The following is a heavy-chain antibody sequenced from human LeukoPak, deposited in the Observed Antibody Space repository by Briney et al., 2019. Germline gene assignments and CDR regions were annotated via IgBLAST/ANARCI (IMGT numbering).Heavy chain of an antibody. CDR2: INHSGSA. V-gene: IGHV4-34*01. D-gene: IGHD6-6*01. CDR1: GGSFSGYY. CDR3: ARGRRLARYYFDY. Sequence: SETLSLTCAVSGGSFSGYYWTWIRQPPGKGLEWIGEINHSGSANYNPSLKSRVTISVDTSKNQFSLKLSSVTAADTAVYYCARGRRLARYYFDYWGQGTLVTVSS. J-gene: IGHJ4*02.